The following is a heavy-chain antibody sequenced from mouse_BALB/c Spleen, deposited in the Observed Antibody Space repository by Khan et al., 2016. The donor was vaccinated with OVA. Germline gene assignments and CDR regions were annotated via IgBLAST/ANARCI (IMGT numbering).Heavy chain of an antibody. Sequence: EVQLVESGGDLVRPGGSLKLSCAASGFTFSAYGMSWVRQSPDQRLEWVATINSDGYYTYYPHSLKGRFIISRDNAKNTLYLQMRSLKSEDTARYYCESHLSGSFAYWGQGTLVTVSA. CDR2: INSDGYYT. V-gene: IGHV5-6*01. CDR1: GFTFSAYG. D-gene: IGHD1-3*01. CDR3: ESHLSGSFAY. J-gene: IGHJ3*01.